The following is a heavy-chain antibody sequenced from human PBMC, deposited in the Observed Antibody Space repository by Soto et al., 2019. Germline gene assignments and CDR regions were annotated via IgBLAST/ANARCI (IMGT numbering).Heavy chain of an antibody. V-gene: IGHV3-23*01. J-gene: IGHJ3*02. CDR1: GFTFSSYA. Sequence: GGSLRLSCAASGFTFSSYAMSWVRQAPGKGLEWVSAISGSGGSTYYADSVKGRFTISRDNSKNTLYLQMNSLRAEDTAVYYCAKYPRNEVITFGGFLDAFDIWGQGTMVTVSS. D-gene: IGHD3-16*01. CDR2: ISGSGGST. CDR3: AKYPRNEVITFGGFLDAFDI.